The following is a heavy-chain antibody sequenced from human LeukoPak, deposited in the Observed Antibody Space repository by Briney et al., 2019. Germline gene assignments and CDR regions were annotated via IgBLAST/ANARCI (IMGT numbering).Heavy chain of an antibody. J-gene: IGHJ4*02. V-gene: IGHV1-18*01. D-gene: IGHD1-26*01. CDR3: ARDLSASLPDY. Sequence: ASVKVSCKASGYTFIGYGISWVRQAPGQGLEWMGWISAYNGNTNYVQNLQGRVTMTTDTSTSTAYMELRSLTSDDTAVYYCARDLSASLPDYWGQGTLVTVSS. CDR1: GYTFIGYG. CDR2: ISAYNGNT.